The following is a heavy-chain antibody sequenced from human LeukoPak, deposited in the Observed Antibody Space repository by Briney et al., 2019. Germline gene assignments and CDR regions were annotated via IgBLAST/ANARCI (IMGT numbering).Heavy chain of an antibody. D-gene: IGHD6-19*01. J-gene: IGHJ4*02. Sequence: GGSLRLFCAASGFPVSSNYMRWVRRARGGGLEWVLVFYSGGSTYYADSVKGRFAISRDNSKNTLYLQMHSLRGEDTAVYYCARSTYSSGWYTGVGLGYWGQGTLVTVSS. CDR2: FYSGGST. CDR3: ARSTYSSGWYTGVGLGY. CDR1: GFPVSSNY. V-gene: IGHV3-53*01.